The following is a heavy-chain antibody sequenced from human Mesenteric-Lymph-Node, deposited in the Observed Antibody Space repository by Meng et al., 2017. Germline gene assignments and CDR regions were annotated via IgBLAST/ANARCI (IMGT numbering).Heavy chain of an antibody. Sequence: GGSLRLSCAASGFTFSSSWMTWVRQSPGKGLEWVAKITQDGIRKEYGDSVKGRFAISRDNAKNSLYLQMNSLRAEDTAVYYCARESPKLWYFDLWGRGTLVTVSS. CDR1: GFTFSSSW. J-gene: IGHJ2*01. CDR2: ITQDGIRK. V-gene: IGHV3-7*01. CDR3: ARESPKLWYFDL.